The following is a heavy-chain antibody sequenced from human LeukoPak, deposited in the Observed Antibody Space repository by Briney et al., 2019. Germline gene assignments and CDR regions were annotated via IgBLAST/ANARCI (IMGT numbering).Heavy chain of an antibody. Sequence: PSETLSLTCTVSGGSITNSNYYWGWIRQPPGKGLEWIGSIYYSGGSYNSPSLKSRVTMSVDTSKNQFSLKLSSVTAADTAVYYCARDAAAGTTLTWGQGTMVTVSS. CDR2: IYYSGGS. J-gene: IGHJ3*01. CDR1: GGSITNSNYY. V-gene: IGHV4-39*07. CDR3: ARDAAAGTTLT. D-gene: IGHD1-7*01.